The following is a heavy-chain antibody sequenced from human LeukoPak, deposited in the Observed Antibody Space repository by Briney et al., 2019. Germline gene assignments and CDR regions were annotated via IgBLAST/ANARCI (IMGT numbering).Heavy chain of an antibody. J-gene: IGHJ6*02. Sequence: ASVKVSCKASGYTFTGYYMHWVRQAPGQGLEWMGWINPNSGGTNYAQKFQGRVTMTRDTSISTAYMELSRLRSDDTAVYYCATGITEVRGVDYYDMNVWGQGTTVTVSS. CDR1: GYTFTGYY. D-gene: IGHD3-10*01. CDR2: INPNSGGT. CDR3: ATGITEVRGVDYYDMNV. V-gene: IGHV1-2*02.